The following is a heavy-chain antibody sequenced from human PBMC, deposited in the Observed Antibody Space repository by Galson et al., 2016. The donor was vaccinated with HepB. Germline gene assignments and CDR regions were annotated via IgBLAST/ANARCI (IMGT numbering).Heavy chain of an antibody. D-gene: IGHD6-19*01. J-gene: IGHJ4*02. CDR1: GYSFNTYW. V-gene: IGHV5-51*01. CDR3: ARGNSGWYSDY. Sequence: QSGAEVKKPGESLKISCEGSGYSFNTYWIAWVRQMPGKGLEWMGIIYSGDSDASYSPSFQGHVTISVDESNSAAYLQWSSLKASDTAMYYCARGNSGWYSDYWGQGTLVTVSS. CDR2: IYSGDSDA.